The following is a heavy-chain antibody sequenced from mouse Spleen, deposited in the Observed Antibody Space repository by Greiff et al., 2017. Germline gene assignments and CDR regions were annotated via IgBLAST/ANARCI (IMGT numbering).Heavy chain of an antibody. CDR2: INPGSGGT. V-gene: IGHV1-54*01. Sequence: QVQLQQSGAELVRPGTSVKVSCKASGYAFTNYLIEWVKQRPGQGLEWIGVINPGSGGTNYNEKFKGKATLTADKSSSTAYMQLSSLTSEDSAVYYCATYYSYYSYDVGFAYWGQGTLVTVSA. CDR1: GYAFTNYL. D-gene: IGHD2-12*01. CDR3: ATYYSYYSYDVGFAY. J-gene: IGHJ3*01.